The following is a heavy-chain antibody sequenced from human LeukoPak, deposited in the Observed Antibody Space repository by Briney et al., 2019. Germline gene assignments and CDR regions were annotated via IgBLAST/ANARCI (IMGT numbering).Heavy chain of an antibody. Sequence: SVKVSCKASGGTFSSYAISWVRQAPGQGLEWMGGIIPIFGTANYAQKFQGRVTITADKSTSTAYMELSSLRSEDTAVYYCARDVVGATPGVSDYWGQGTLVTVSS. J-gene: IGHJ4*02. V-gene: IGHV1-69*06. CDR3: ARDVVGATPGVSDY. CDR2: IIPIFGTA. CDR1: GGTFSSYA. D-gene: IGHD1-26*01.